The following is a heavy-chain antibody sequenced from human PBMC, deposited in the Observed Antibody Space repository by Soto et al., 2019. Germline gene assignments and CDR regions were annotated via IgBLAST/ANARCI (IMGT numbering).Heavy chain of an antibody. V-gene: IGHV3-23*01. CDR1: GFTFSVYA. J-gene: IGHJ6*02. CDR2: VTANGGST. Sequence: EVQLLESGGGFVQPGGSLRLSCAATGFTFSVYAMTWVRQAPGKGLEWVSAVTANGGSTYSADSVKGRFTISRDNSKNTLFLQMTSLGAEYTAVYYCASLGVGDWANYYYYYGMDVWGQGTTVTVSS. CDR3: ASLGVGDWANYYYYYGMDV. D-gene: IGHD2-21*02.